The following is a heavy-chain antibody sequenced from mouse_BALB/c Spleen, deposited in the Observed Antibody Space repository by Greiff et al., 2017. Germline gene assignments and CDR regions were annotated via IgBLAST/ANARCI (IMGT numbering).Heavy chain of an antibody. J-gene: IGHJ4*01. CDR2: IWAGGST. CDR3: ARAYDRYDGLYYNAMDY. CDR1: GFSLTSYG. Sequence: QVQLKESGPGLVAPSQSLSITCTVSGFSLTSYGVHWVRQPPGKGLEWLGVIWAGGSTNYNSALMSRLSISKDNSKSQVFVKMNSLQTDDTAMYYCARAYDRYDGLYYNAMDYWGQGTSVTVSS. V-gene: IGHV2-9*02. D-gene: IGHD2-14*01.